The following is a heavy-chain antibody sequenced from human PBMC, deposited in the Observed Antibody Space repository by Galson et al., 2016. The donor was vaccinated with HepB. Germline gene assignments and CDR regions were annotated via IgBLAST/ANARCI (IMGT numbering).Heavy chain of an antibody. CDR3: ARGGSDDIWGTQNHNYGLDV. CDR1: GFTFSDYY. V-gene: IGHV3-11*01. CDR2: ISSSGSTI. J-gene: IGHJ6*04. Sequence: SLRLSCAASGFTFSDYYMSWIRQAPGKGLEWVSYISSSGSTIYYADSVKGRFTISRDNAKNSLYLQMNSLRAEDTAVYYCARGGSDDIWGTQNHNYGLDVWGKGTMVTVSP. D-gene: IGHD3-16*01.